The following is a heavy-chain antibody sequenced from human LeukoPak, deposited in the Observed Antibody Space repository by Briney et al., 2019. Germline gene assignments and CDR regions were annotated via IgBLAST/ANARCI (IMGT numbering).Heavy chain of an antibody. CDR1: GFTFSSYS. J-gene: IGHJ4*02. CDR2: ISYDGSNK. D-gene: IGHD6-19*01. CDR3: ARERADYFDY. V-gene: IGHV3-30*03. Sequence: GGSLRLSCAASGFTFSSYSMNWVRQAPGKGLEWVAVISYDGSNKYYADSVKGRFTISRDNSKNTLYLQMNSLRAEDTAVYYCARERADYFDYWGQGTLVTVSS.